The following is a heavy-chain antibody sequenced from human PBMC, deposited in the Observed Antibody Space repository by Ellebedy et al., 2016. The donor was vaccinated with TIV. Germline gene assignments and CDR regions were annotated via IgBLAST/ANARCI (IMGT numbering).Heavy chain of an antibody. V-gene: IGHV3-7*03. CDR1: GFIFGSYW. CDR3: ARGSAMVSF. J-gene: IGHJ4*02. Sequence: PGGSLRLSCAASGFIFGSYWMSWVRQAPGKGLEWVANIKQDGSEKYYVDSVKGRFTISRDNAKNSLFLQMNSLRVEDMAVYYCARGSAMVSFWGQGALVTVSS. D-gene: IGHD5-18*01. CDR2: IKQDGSEK.